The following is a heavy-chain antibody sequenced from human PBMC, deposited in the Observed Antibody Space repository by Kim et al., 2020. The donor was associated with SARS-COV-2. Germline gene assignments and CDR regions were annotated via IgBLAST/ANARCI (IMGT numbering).Heavy chain of an antibody. D-gene: IGHD2-2*01. Sequence: GGSLRLSCATSGFTFNNAWMSWVRQAPGKGLEWVGRIKSKIDGGTTDYAAPVKGRFTLSRDDSRNTLYLQMSSLKTEDTAVYYCTTDGRDYCGSISCYPDYWGQGTLVTVSS. CDR1: GFTFNNAW. CDR2: IKSKIDGGTT. CDR3: TTDGRDYCGSISCYPDY. J-gene: IGHJ4*02. V-gene: IGHV3-15*01.